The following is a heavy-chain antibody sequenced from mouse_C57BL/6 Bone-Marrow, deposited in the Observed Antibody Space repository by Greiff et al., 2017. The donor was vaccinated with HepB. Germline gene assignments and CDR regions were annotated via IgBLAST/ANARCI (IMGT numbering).Heavy chain of an antibody. Sequence: QVQLQQPGAELVKPGASVKLSCKASGYTFTSYWMQWVKQRPGQGLEWIGEIDPSDSYTNYNQKFKGKATLTVDTSSSTAYMQLSSLTSEDSAVYYCARYAPYDYQGYYFDYWGQGTTLTVSS. D-gene: IGHD2-4*01. CDR2: IDPSDSYT. V-gene: IGHV1-50*01. CDR1: GYTFTSYW. J-gene: IGHJ2*01. CDR3: ARYAPYDYQGYYFDY.